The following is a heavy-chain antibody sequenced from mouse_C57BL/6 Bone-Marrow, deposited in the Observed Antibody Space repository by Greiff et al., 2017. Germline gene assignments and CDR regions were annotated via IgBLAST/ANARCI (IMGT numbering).Heavy chain of an antibody. CDR1: GYTFTSHW. Sequence: VQLQQPGAELVKPGASVKMSCKASGYTFTSHWITWVKQRPGQGLEWIGAIYPDSGSTNYNEKFKRKATLTVDTSSSTAYMQLSSLTSEDSVVYYCARSRYYYQGWFAYWGQGTLVTVSA. J-gene: IGHJ3*01. CDR2: IYPDSGST. D-gene: IGHD1-1*01. CDR3: ARSRYYYQGWFAY. V-gene: IGHV1-55*01.